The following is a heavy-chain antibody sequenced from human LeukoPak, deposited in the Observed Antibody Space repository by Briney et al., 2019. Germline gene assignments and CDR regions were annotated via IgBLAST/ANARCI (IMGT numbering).Heavy chain of an antibody. J-gene: IGHJ4*02. CDR2: ISYDGSNK. D-gene: IGHD5-18*01. CDR3: AIVDGYSYGAPFDY. Sequence: GGSLGLSCAASGFTFSSYAMHWVRQAPGKGLEWVAVISYDGSNKYYADSVKGRFTISRDNSKNTLYLQMNSLRAEDTAVYYCAIVDGYSYGAPFDYWGQGTLVTVSS. V-gene: IGHV3-30-3*01. CDR1: GFTFSSYA.